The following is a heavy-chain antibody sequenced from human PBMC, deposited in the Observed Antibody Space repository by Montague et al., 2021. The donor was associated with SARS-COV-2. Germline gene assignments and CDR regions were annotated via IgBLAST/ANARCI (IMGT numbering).Heavy chain of an antibody. CDR1: GGSIGAYY. CDR2: ISSSGTT. Sequence: SETLSLTCTVSGGSIGAYYWGWIRQPPGKGPEWIAYISSSGTTNYNPSLKSRITVSVDTSRNQLSLKLSSVTAADSAVYYCARESRLKYLEWSGSRYDYCGMDVWGQGTTVTVSS. D-gene: IGHD3-3*01. V-gene: IGHV4-59*01. CDR3: ARESRLKYLEWSGSRYDYCGMDV. J-gene: IGHJ6*02.